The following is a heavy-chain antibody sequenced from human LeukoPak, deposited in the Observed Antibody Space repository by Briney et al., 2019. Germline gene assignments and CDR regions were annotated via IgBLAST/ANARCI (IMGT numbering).Heavy chain of an antibody. D-gene: IGHD2-8*01. CDR2: ISDSGDYT. J-gene: IGHJ4*02. Sequence: PGGSLTLSCAGSGFTFSSYAMSWVRQAPGQGLEWVSVISDSGDYTSYADSVRGRFTISRDNSRNTLYLQMISLRPEDTAVYYCATHTSITKYCTNGVCSPFDSWGQGTLVTVSS. V-gene: IGHV3-23*01. CDR3: ATHTSITKYCTNGVCSPFDS. CDR1: GFTFSSYA.